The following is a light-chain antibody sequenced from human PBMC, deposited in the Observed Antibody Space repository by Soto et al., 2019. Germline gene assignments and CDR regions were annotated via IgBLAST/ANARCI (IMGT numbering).Light chain of an antibody. CDR1: SSDIGGYNY. CDR3: SSYTTSSTLA. J-gene: IGLJ2*01. V-gene: IGLV2-14*01. Sequence: QSALTQSASVSGSPGQSITISCTGTSSDIGGYNYVSWYQQHPDKAPKLMIFEVSNRPSGVSNRFSGSKSGNTASLTISGLLPEDVADYYCSSYTTSSTLAFGGGTKLTVL. CDR2: EVS.